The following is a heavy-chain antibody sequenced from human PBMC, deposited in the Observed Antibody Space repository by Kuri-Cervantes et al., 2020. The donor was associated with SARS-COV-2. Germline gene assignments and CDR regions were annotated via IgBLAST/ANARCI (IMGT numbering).Heavy chain of an antibody. CDR3: ARGGYDSSGYYYGLGFDY. Sequence: GSLRLSCAVYGGSSSGYYWSWIRQPPGKGLEWIGEINHSGSTNYNPSLKSRVTISVDTSKNQFSLKLSSVTAADTAVYYCARGGYDSSGYYYGLGFDYWGQGTLVTVSS. CDR1: GGSSSGYY. D-gene: IGHD3-22*01. CDR2: INHSGST. J-gene: IGHJ4*02. V-gene: IGHV4-34*01.